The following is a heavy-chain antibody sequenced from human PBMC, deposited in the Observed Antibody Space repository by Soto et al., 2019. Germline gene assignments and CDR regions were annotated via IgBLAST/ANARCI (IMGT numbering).Heavy chain of an antibody. D-gene: IGHD1-26*01. V-gene: IGHV3-7*03. CDR2: IKQDGGEK. Sequence: GGSLRLSCAAAGFTFINYWMSWVRQAPGKGLEWVANIKQDGGEKYYVDSVKGRFTISRDNAKNSLYLQMNSLRAEDTAVYYCARTKANKWFDPWGQGTLVTVSS. CDR3: ARTKANKWFDP. CDR1: GFTFINYW. J-gene: IGHJ5*02.